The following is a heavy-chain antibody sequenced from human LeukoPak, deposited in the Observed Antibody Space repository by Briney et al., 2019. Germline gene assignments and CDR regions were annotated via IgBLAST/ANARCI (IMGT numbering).Heavy chain of an antibody. CDR3: ARLRVGSSSYNWFDP. V-gene: IGHV5-51*01. D-gene: IGHD6-13*01. J-gene: IGHJ5*02. CDR2: IYPGDSDT. Sequence: GESLKISCKGSGYSFTSYWIGWVRQMPGKGLEWMGIIYPGDSDTRYSPSFQGQVAISADRSISTAYLQWSSLKASDTAMYYCARLRVGSSSYNWFDPWGQGTLVTVSS. CDR1: GYSFTSYW.